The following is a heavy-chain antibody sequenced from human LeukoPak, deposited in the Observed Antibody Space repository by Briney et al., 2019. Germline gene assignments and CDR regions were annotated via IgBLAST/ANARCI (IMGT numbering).Heavy chain of an antibody. J-gene: IGHJ4*02. Sequence: GGSLRLSCAASGFTFSGHWMHWVRQAPGKGLEWVGRIKSKTDGGTTDYAAPVKGRFTISRDDSKNTLYLQMNSLKTEDTAVYYCTTGITMVRGVIHLIDYWGQGTLVTVSS. CDR2: IKSKTDGGTT. CDR1: GFTFSGHW. CDR3: TTGITMVRGVIHLIDY. V-gene: IGHV3-15*01. D-gene: IGHD3-10*01.